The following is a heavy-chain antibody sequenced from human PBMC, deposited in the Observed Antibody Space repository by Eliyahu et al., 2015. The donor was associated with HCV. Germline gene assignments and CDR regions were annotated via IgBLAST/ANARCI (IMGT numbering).Heavy chain of an antibody. CDR3: ARGRPSIVVDYYYYGMDV. D-gene: IGHD2-15*01. CDR1: GGTFSSYA. Sequence: EVKKPGSSVKVSCKASGGTFSSYAISWVRQAPGQGLEWMGGIIPIFGTANYAQKFQGRVTITADESTSTAYMELSSLRSEDTAVYYCARGRPSIVVDYYYYGMDVWGQGTTVTVSS. J-gene: IGHJ6*02. CDR2: IIPIFGTA. V-gene: IGHV1-69*01.